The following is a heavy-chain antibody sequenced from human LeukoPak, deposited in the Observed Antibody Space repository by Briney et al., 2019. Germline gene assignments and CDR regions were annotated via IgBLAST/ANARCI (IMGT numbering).Heavy chain of an antibody. J-gene: IGHJ6*02. CDR1: GFTFSSYW. CDR3: AREYYGSGILDGMDV. D-gene: IGHD3-10*01. Sequence: GGSLRLSCGASGFTFSSYWMHWVRQAPGKGLVWVSRINSDGSSTSYADSVKGRFTISRDNAKNTLYLQMNSLRAEDTAVYYCAREYYGSGILDGMDVWGQGTTVTVSS. CDR2: INSDGSST. V-gene: IGHV3-74*01.